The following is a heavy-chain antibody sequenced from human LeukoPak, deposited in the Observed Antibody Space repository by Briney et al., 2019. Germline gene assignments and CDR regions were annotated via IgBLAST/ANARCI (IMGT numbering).Heavy chain of an antibody. D-gene: IGHD4/OR15-4a*01. V-gene: IGHV3-33*01. CDR2: IWYDGSQR. CDR3: ARDTGASANY. Sequence: GGSLRLSCAPSGFTFRSFGMHRVRQAPGKGLEWVAVIWYDGSQRYYADSVTGRFTISRDNSRNTLYLKMNSLRAEDTAVYYCARDTGASANYWGQGTLVIVSS. J-gene: IGHJ4*02. CDR1: GFTFRSFG.